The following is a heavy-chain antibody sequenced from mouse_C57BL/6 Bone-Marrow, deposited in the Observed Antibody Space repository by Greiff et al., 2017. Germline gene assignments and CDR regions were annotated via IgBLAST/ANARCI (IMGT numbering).Heavy chain of an antibody. D-gene: IGHD2-5*01. Sequence: EVKLMESGPGLVKPSQSLSLTCSVTGYSITSGYYWNWIRQFPGNKLEWMGYISYDGSNNYNPSLKNRISITRDTSKNQFFLKLNSVTTEDTATYYCARDYYYSNPWFAYWGQGTLVTVSA. J-gene: IGHJ3*01. CDR3: ARDYYYSNPWFAY. V-gene: IGHV3-6*01. CDR2: ISYDGSN. CDR1: GYSITSGYY.